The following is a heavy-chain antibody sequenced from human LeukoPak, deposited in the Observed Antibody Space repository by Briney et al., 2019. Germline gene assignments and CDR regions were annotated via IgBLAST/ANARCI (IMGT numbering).Heavy chain of an antibody. D-gene: IGHD3-3*01. CDR2: ISSSSSYI. CDR3: ARGSEWSNGVSDY. J-gene: IGHJ4*02. V-gene: IGHV3-21*01. Sequence: GGSLRLPCAASGFTFSSLNMNWVRQAPGKGLEWVSCISSSSSYIFYADSVKGRFTISRDNAKNSLYLQMNSLRADDTAVYYCARGSEWSNGVSDYWGQGTLVTVSS. CDR1: GFTFSSLN.